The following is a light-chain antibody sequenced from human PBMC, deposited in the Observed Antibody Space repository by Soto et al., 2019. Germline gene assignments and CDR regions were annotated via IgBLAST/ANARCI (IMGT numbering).Light chain of an antibody. Sequence: QSALTQPRSVSGSPGQSVTISCTGTSSDVGGYNYVSWYQQHPGKAPKLMIYDVSKRPSGVPDRFSRSKSGNTASLTISGLQAEDEADYYCCSYAGSYTLYVFGTGTKVTVL. CDR1: SSDVGGYNY. V-gene: IGLV2-11*01. J-gene: IGLJ1*01. CDR2: DVS. CDR3: CSYAGSYTLYV.